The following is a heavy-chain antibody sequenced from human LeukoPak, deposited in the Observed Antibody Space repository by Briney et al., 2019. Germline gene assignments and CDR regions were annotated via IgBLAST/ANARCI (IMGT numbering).Heavy chain of an antibody. Sequence: SQTLSLTCVISGDSLSSNSAAWNWIGQSPSRGLEWLGRTYSRSNWSNDYALSVKSRITIRPDTSKNQFSLHLKSVTPGDTAVYYGARDGSLWFGESSYYFDFWGQGILVTVSS. CDR2: TYSRSNWSN. V-gene: IGHV6-1*01. CDR1: GDSLSSNSAA. D-gene: IGHD3-10*01. J-gene: IGHJ4*02. CDR3: ARDGSLWFGESSYYFDF.